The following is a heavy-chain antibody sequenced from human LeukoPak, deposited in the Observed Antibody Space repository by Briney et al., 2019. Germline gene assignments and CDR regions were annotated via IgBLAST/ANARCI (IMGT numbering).Heavy chain of an antibody. CDR3: AKDVNWNYVDY. D-gene: IGHD1-20*01. V-gene: IGHV3-30*02. Sequence: GGSLRLSCAASGFTFSSYAMYWVRQAPGKGLEWVAFIRYDGSTKFYADSVKGRFTISRDNSKSTLYLQMSSLRAEDTAVYYCAKDVNWNYVDYWGQGTLVTVSS. J-gene: IGHJ4*02. CDR2: IRYDGSTK. CDR1: GFTFSSYA.